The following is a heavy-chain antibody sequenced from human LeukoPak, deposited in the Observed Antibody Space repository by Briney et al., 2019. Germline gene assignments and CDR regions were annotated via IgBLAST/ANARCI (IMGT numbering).Heavy chain of an antibody. D-gene: IGHD3-22*01. J-gene: IGHJ4*02. CDR1: GGSFSGYY. Sequence: SETLSLTCAVYGGSFSGYYWGWIRQPPEKGLEWIGSIYYSGSTYYNPSLKSRVTISVDTSKNQFSLKLSSVTAADTAVYYCARHEEERFYYDSSGYYLDYWGQGTLVTVSS. V-gene: IGHV4-39*01. CDR2: IYYSGST. CDR3: ARHEEERFYYDSSGYYLDY.